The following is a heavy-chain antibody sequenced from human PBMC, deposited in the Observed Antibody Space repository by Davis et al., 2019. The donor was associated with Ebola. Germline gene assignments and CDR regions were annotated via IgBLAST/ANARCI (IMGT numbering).Heavy chain of an antibody. V-gene: IGHV3-23*01. CDR2: ISGSGGST. D-gene: IGHD1-7*01. J-gene: IGHJ2*01. CDR3: AKDGGNFPYWYFDL. Sequence: GESLKISCTDSVITFSSYAMTWVRQAPGKGLEWVSAISGSGGSTYYAESVKGRFTISRDNSRNTLYLQMSSLRADDTAVYYCAKDGGNFPYWYFDLWGRGTLVTVSS. CDR1: VITFSSYA.